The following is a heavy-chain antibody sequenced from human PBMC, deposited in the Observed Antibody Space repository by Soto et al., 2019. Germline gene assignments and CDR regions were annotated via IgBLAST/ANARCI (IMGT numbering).Heavy chain of an antibody. CDR3: ATSRKGYNWNYFDH. V-gene: IGHV4-39*01. J-gene: IGHJ4*02. CDR1: GASISGSYYY. Sequence: SETLSLTCAVSGASISGSYYYWAWLRQSPGKGPEWVGSVFYTGFTPYNPSLESRVSVSVDTSKNQFSLKLSAVTAADTAVYYCATSRKGYNWNYFDHWGQGALVTVSS. D-gene: IGHD1-20*01. CDR2: VFYTGFT.